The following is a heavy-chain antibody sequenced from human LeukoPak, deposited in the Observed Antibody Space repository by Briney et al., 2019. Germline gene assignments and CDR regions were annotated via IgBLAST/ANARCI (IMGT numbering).Heavy chain of an antibody. Sequence: SETLSLTCTISGGSISSGSYYWSWIRQPAGKGLEWIGRIYISGSTNYNPSLKSRVTISEDTSKNQFSLKLSSVTAADTAVYYCARGLRTFYYDNSQDAFDVWGQGTMVTVSS. CDR2: IYISGST. CDR3: ARGLRTFYYDNSQDAFDV. V-gene: IGHV4-61*02. D-gene: IGHD3-22*01. CDR1: GGSISSGSYY. J-gene: IGHJ3*01.